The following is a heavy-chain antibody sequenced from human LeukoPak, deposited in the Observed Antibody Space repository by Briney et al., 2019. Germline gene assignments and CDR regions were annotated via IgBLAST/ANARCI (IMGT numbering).Heavy chain of an antibody. V-gene: IGHV4-34*01. CDR3: ATGGIAYNY. D-gene: IGHD2-21*01. Sequence: SETLSLTCAVYGGSLSGYYWSWIRQPPGKGLEWIGEINHSGSTNYNPSLKSRVTISVDTSKNQFSLKLSSVTAADTAVYYCATGGIAYNYWGQGTLVTVSS. CDR1: GGSLSGYY. J-gene: IGHJ4*02. CDR2: INHSGST.